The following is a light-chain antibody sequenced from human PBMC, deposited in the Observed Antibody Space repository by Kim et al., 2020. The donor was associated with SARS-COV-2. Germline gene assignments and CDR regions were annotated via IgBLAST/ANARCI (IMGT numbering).Light chain of an antibody. CDR1: KLGNTY. J-gene: IGLJ3*02. CDR2: QDD. Sequence: SYELTQPPSVSVSPGQTASITCSGDKLGNTYVCWYQQKPGQSPELVIYQDDQRPSGIPDRFSGSNSGNTATLTISGTLATDEAEYYCQVWASYTVVFGGG. V-gene: IGLV3-1*01. CDR3: QVWASYTVV.